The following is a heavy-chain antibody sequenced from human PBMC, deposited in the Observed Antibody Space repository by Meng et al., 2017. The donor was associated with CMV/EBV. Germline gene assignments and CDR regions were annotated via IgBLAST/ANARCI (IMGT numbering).Heavy chain of an antibody. Sequence: GESLKISCAASGFTFSSYSMNWVRQAPGKGLEWVSSISSSSSYIYYADSVKGRFTISRDNAKNSLYLQMNSLRAKDTAVYYCAREIGTYYDFWSGYYSHYYGMDVWGQGTTVTVSS. CDR3: AREIGTYYDFWSGYYSHYYGMDV. CDR1: GFTFSSYS. V-gene: IGHV3-21*01. D-gene: IGHD3-3*01. J-gene: IGHJ6*02. CDR2: ISSSSSYI.